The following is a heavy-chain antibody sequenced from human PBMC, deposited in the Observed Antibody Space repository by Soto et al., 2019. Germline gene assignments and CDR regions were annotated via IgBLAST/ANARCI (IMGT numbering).Heavy chain of an antibody. J-gene: IGHJ4*01. D-gene: IGHD3-22*01. Sequence: QVQLQQWGAGLLKPSETLSLTCAVYGGSFSGYYWSWIRQPPGKGLEWIGEINHSGSTNYNPSLKSXVTISVDTSKNQFSLKLSSVTAADTAVYYCARDYYDSSGRPTIDYXXXGXXVTVSS. CDR1: GGSFSGYY. V-gene: IGHV4-34*01. CDR3: ARDYYDSSGRPTIDY. CDR2: INHSGST.